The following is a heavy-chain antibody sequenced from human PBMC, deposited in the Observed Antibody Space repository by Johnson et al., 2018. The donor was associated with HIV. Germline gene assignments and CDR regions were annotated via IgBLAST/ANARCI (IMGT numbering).Heavy chain of an antibody. D-gene: IGHD6-13*01. Sequence: QVQLVESGGGVVQPGTSLRLSCAASQFSFSSYAMHWVRQAPGKGLEWVAVISYDGSNKYYADSVKGRFTISRDNSKNTLYLQMNSLRAEDTAVYYCARDILLLSSRGNAFDIWGQGTMVTVSS. J-gene: IGHJ3*02. V-gene: IGHV3-30-3*01. CDR2: ISYDGSNK. CDR1: QFSFSSYA. CDR3: ARDILLLSSRGNAFDI.